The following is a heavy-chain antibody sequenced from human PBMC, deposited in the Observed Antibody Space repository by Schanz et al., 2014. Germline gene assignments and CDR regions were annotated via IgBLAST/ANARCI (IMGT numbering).Heavy chain of an antibody. CDR1: GFSFSDYY. CDR3: ARNRGSGGQNWYFDL. Sequence: VQLVESGGGLVQPGGSLRLSCAASGFSFSDYYMSWIRQAPGKGPEYVSYISSGGTTTYHSDSVKGRFTISRDSAENSLYLQMNSLRADDTAVYYCARNRGSGGQNWYFDLWGRGTLXTVSS. J-gene: IGHJ2*01. D-gene: IGHD1-26*01. CDR2: ISSGGTTT. V-gene: IGHV3-11*01.